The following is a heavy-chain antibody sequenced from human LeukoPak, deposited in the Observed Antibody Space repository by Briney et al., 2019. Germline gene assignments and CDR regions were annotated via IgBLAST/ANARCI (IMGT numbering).Heavy chain of an antibody. CDR3: AKDFYDYVWGSYRGDAFDI. Sequence: GGSLRLSCAASGFTFSSYAMSWVRQAPGKGLEWVSAISGSGGSTYYADSVKGRFTVSRDNSKNTLYLQMNSLRAEDTAAYYCAKDFYDYVWGSYRGDAFDIWGQGTMVTVSS. D-gene: IGHD3-16*02. J-gene: IGHJ3*02. CDR2: ISGSGGST. V-gene: IGHV3-23*01. CDR1: GFTFSSYA.